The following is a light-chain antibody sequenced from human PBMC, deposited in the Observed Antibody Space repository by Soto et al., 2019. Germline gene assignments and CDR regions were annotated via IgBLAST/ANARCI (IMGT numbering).Light chain of an antibody. V-gene: IGLV3-1*01. CDR3: QAWDYSTAYYV. J-gene: IGLJ1*01. CDR2: QDT. Sequence: SSELTQPPSVSVSPGQTASITCSGDKLGEKYACWYQQKPGQSPVLVIYQDTKRPSGIPERFSGSNSGNTATLTISGTQAMDEGDYYCQAWDYSTAYYVFGPGTKLTVL. CDR1: KLGEKY.